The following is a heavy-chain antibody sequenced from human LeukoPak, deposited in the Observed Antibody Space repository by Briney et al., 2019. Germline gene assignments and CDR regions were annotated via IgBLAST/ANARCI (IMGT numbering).Heavy chain of an antibody. CDR1: GYSFTNYW. CDR3: ARPGQYCSGGSCYPLGFDY. Sequence: GESLKISCKGSGYSFTNYWIGWVRQMPGKGLEWMGIIYPGDADTRYSPSFQGQVTISADKSISTAYLQWSSLKASDTAMYYCARPGQYCSGGSCYPLGFDYWGQGTLVTVSS. D-gene: IGHD2-15*01. CDR2: IYPGDADT. J-gene: IGHJ4*02. V-gene: IGHV5-51*01.